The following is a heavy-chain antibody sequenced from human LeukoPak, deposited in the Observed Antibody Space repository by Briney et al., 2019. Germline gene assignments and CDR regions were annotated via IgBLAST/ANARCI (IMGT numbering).Heavy chain of an antibody. CDR1: GYTFTSYG. D-gene: IGHD3-3*01. CDR3: ARDGLSIFGVVQPFDY. CDR2: ISAYNGNT. V-gene: IGHV1-18*01. Sequence: ASVKVSCKASGYTFTSYGISWVRQAPGQGLEWMGWISAYNGNTNYAQKLQGRVTMTTDTPTSTAYMELRSLRSDDTAVYYCARDGLSIFGVVQPFDYWGQGTLVTVSS. J-gene: IGHJ4*02.